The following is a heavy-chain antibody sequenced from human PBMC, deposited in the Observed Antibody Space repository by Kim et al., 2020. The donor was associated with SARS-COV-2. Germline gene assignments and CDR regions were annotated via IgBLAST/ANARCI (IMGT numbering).Heavy chain of an antibody. V-gene: IGHV2-5*02. J-gene: IGHJ4*02. Sequence: SGPTLVKPTQTLTLTCTFSGFSLSTSGVGVGWIRQPPGKALEWLALIYWDDDKRYSPSLKSRLTITNDTSKNQVVLTMTNMDPVDTATYYCAHRRGPYSGSYWGYWGQGSLVTVSS. CDR2: IYWDDDK. CDR3: AHRRGPYSGSYWGY. CDR1: GFSLSTSGVG. D-gene: IGHD1-26*01.